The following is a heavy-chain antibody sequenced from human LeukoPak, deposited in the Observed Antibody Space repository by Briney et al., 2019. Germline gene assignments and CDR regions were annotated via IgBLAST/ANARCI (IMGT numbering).Heavy chain of an antibody. D-gene: IGHD6-19*01. J-gene: IGHJ3*02. V-gene: IGHV4-34*01. Sequence: PSETLSLTCTVSGGSISSYYWSWIRQPPGKGLEWIGEINHSGSTNYNPSLKSRVTISVDTSKNQFSLKLSSVTAADTAVYYCARGYSSGWYSAFDIWGQGTMVTVSS. CDR1: GGSISSYY. CDR2: INHSGST. CDR3: ARGYSSGWYSAFDI.